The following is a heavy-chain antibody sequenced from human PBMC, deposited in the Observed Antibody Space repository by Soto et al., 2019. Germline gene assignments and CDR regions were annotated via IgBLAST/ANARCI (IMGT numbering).Heavy chain of an antibody. CDR2: ISSSGATT. Sequence: GGSLGLSCAASVFRFSNNAMTWVRQAPGKGLEWVSTISSSGATTYYADSVKGRFTISRDNSKATLYLLMSSLRADDTAFYFCGNSWELKPHF. V-gene: IGHV3-23*01. CDR1: VFRFSNNA. D-gene: IGHD1-26*01. CDR3: GNSWELKPHF. J-gene: IGHJ1*01.